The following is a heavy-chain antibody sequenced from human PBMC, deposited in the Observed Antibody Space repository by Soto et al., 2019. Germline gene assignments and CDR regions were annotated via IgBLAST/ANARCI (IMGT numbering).Heavy chain of an antibody. CDR3: ARDRDSYGTFDY. CDR2: ISYDGSNK. Sequence: QVQLVESGGGVFQPGRSLRLSCAASVFTFSSYGMHWVRQAPGKGLEWVAVISYDGSNKYYADSVKGRFTISRDNSKNSLYLQMNSLRDEETAVYYCARDRDSYGTFDYWGQGTLVTVSS. D-gene: IGHD5-18*01. CDR1: VFTFSSYG. J-gene: IGHJ4*02. V-gene: IGHV3-30*03.